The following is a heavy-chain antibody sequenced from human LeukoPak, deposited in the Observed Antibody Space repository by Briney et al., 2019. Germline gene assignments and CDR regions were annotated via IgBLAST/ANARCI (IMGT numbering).Heavy chain of an antibody. CDR2: ISGSGSGGTT. Sequence: GGSLRLSCAASGFTFSDYAMSWVRQAPGKGLEWVSEISGSGSGGTTSYADSVKGRFTISRDTSKNTLYLQMNSLRAEDTAVYYCAKDLRAGGAGAGTGGVDYWGQGTLVTVSS. CDR1: GFTFSDYA. CDR3: AKDLRAGGAGAGTGGVDY. J-gene: IGHJ4*02. D-gene: IGHD6-19*01. V-gene: IGHV3-23*01.